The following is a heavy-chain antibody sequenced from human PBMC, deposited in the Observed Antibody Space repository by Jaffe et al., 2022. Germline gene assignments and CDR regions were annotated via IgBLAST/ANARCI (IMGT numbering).Heavy chain of an antibody. CDR2: INGGASST. CDR1: GFTFSSYW. J-gene: IGHJ4*02. V-gene: IGHV3-74*01. D-gene: IGHD5-18*01. Sequence: EVQLVESGGGLVQPGGSLRLSCAASGFTFSSYWMHWVRQAPGKGLVWVSHINGGASSTNYADSVKGRFTISRDNAKNTLYLEMNSLRAEDTAVYFCARGGGYSYSHFDYWGQGTLVTVSS. CDR3: ARGGGYSYSHFDY.